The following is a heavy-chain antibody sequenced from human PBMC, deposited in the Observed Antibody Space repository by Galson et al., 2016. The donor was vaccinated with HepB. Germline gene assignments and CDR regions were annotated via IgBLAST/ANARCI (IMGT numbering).Heavy chain of an antibody. CDR3: ATVLIVGPTLFDY. CDR2: FDPEDDEP. J-gene: IGHJ4*02. CDR1: GFSLTELS. D-gene: IGHD1-26*01. Sequence: SVKVSCKVSGFSLTELSMHWVRQAPGTGLEGMGGFDPEDDEPVYAQNFQGRVTMTEDTSTDTAYMELSNLRSEDTAVYYCATVLIVGPTLFDYWGQGTLVTVSS. V-gene: IGHV1-24*01.